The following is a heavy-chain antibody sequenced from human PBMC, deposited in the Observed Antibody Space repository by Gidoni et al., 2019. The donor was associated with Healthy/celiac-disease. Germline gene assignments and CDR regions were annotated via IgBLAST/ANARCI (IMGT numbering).Heavy chain of an antibody. J-gene: IGHJ6*02. Sequence: EVQLVESGGGLVQHGGSLRLPCAASGLTFSSYAMSWVRQAPGKGLEWVSGMSGSGGSTYYADSVKGRFTISRDNSKNTLYLQMNSLRAEDTAVYYCAKDSAYCGGDCSIDYYYGMDVWGQGTTVTVSS. CDR2: MSGSGGST. D-gene: IGHD2-21*02. CDR1: GLTFSSYA. CDR3: AKDSAYCGGDCSIDYYYGMDV. V-gene: IGHV3-23*04.